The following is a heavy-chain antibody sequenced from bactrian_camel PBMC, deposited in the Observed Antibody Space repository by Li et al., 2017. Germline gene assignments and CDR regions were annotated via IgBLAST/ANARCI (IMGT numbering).Heavy chain of an antibody. J-gene: IGHJ6*01. CDR3: AAKKGWLIRTMFSPTGYRS. V-gene: IGHV3S54*01. CDR2: IYTGDGSST. CDR1: GNTASVNA. D-gene: IGHD4*01. Sequence: QLVESGGGSVQAGGSLTLSCAASGNTASVNAMGWFRQAPGKDREGVAAIYTGDGSSTYYADSVRGRFTISQDNANNTVFLQMNSLKPDDTAMYYCAAKKGWLIRTMFSPTGYRSWGQGTQVTVS.